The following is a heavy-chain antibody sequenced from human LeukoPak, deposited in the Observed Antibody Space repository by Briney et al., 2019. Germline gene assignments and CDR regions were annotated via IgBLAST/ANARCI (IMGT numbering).Heavy chain of an antibody. CDR1: GGSISSYY. CDR2: IYYSGST. J-gene: IGHJ5*02. CDR3: ARSFYGDYRRDGWFDP. Sequence: PSETLSLTCTVSGGSISSYYWSWIRQPPGKGLDWIGYIYYSGSTNYNPSLKSRVTISVDTSKNQFSLKLSSVTAADTAVYYCARSFYGDYRRDGWFDPWGQGTLVTVSS. V-gene: IGHV4-59*01. D-gene: IGHD4-17*01.